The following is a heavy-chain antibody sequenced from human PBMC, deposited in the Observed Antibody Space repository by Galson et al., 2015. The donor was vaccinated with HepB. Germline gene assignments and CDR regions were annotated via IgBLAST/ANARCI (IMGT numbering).Heavy chain of an antibody. J-gene: IGHJ6*02. CDR1: GGSISSSGYC. V-gene: IGHV4-39*01. CDR2: VTYSGST. CDR3: ARLPQLMFFSGMEV. D-gene: IGHD6-13*01. Sequence: ETLSLTCAVSGGSISSSGYCWGWIRQPPGKGLEWIGSVTYSGSTYYNVSLKSRITISVDSSRTQFSLKLTSVTAADTAVYYCARLPQLMFFSGMEVWGQGTTVTVSS.